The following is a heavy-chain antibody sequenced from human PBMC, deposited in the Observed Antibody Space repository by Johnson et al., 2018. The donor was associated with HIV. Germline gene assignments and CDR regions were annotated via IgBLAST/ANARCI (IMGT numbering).Heavy chain of an antibody. CDR3: ANFYTDNTLGLFGAFDI. D-gene: IGHD1-1*01. CDR2: SWNSGSI. Sequence: VQLVESGGGLVQPGGSLRLSCAASGFTVRSNYMSWVRQAPGKGLEWVSGISWNSGSIGYADSVKGRFTISRDNAKNTLYLQMNSLRAEDTAVYYCANFYTDNTLGLFGAFDIWGQGTMVTVSS. CDR1: GFTVRSNY. V-gene: IGHV3-66*02. J-gene: IGHJ3*02.